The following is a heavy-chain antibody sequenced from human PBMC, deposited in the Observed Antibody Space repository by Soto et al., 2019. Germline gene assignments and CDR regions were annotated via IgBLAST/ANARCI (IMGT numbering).Heavy chain of an antibody. V-gene: IGHV1-2*04. Sequence: QVQLVQSGAEVKKPGASVKVSCKASGYTFTGHYILWVRQAPGQGLEWVGLVNPISGGTIYAQKFLGWVTMNRDTSTSTAYLELRSLTSDATAVYYFARAKNFGSGERDYWGQGTLSPSP. CDR1: GYTFTGHY. CDR3: ARAKNFGSGERDY. J-gene: IGHJ4*02. D-gene: IGHD3-10*01. CDR2: VNPISGGT.